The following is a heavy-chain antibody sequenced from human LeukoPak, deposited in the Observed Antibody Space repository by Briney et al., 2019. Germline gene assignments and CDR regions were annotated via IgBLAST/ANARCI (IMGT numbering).Heavy chain of an antibody. CDR3: AREDAYSSSSLNAFDI. Sequence: PGGSLRLSCAASGFTFSSYAMSWVRQAPGKGLEWVSAISGSGGSTYYADSVKGRFTISRHNSKNTLYLQMNSLRAEDTAVYYCAREDAYSSSSLNAFDIWGQGTMVTVSS. CDR1: GFTFSSYA. V-gene: IGHV3-23*01. CDR2: ISGSGGST. J-gene: IGHJ3*02. D-gene: IGHD6-6*01.